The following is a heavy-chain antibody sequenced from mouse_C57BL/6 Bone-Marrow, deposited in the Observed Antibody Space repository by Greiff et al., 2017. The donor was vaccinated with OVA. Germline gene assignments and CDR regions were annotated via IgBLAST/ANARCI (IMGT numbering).Heavy chain of an antibody. D-gene: IGHD2-3*01. CDR2: IRSKSNNYAT. V-gene: IGHV10-1*01. CDR3: VRDGPWFAY. J-gene: IGHJ3*01. CDR1: GFSFNTYA. Sequence: EVKLVESGGGLVQPKGSLKLSCAASGFSFNTYAMNWVRQAPGKGLEWVARIRSKSNNYATYYADSVKDRFTISRDDSESMLYLQMNNLKTEDTAMYYCVRDGPWFAYWGQGTLVTVSA.